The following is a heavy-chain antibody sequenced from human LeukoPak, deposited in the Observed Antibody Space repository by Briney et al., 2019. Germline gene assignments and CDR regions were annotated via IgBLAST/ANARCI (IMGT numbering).Heavy chain of an antibody. J-gene: IGHJ6*03. CDR3: ARGGSSVSYYYMDV. CDR1: GFTFTSYY. CDR2: INPSGGST. V-gene: IGHV1-46*04. D-gene: IGHD3-10*01. Sequence: ASVKVSCKASGFTFTSYYIHWVRQAPGQGLEWMGIINPSGGSTSYAQKLQGRVTMTRDASTSTLYMELSSLRSEDTAVYYCARGGSSVSYYYMDVWGKGTTVTVSS.